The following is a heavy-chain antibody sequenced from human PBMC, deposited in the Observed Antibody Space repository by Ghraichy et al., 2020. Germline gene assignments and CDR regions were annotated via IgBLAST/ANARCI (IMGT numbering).Heavy chain of an antibody. D-gene: IGHD6-13*01. CDR2: ISSSSSTI. CDR3: ARDSIHPYIAAAGTYYYGMDV. V-gene: IGHV3-48*01. CDR1: GFTFSSYS. J-gene: IGHJ6*02. Sequence: GESLNISCAASGFTFSSYSMNWVRQAPGKGLEWVSYISSSSSTIYYADSVKGRFTISRDNAKNSLYLQMNRLRAEDTAVYYCARDSIHPYIAAAGTYYYGMDVWRQGTTVTVSS.